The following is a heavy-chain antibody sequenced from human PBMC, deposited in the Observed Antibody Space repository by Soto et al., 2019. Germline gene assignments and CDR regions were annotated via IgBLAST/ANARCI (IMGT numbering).Heavy chain of an antibody. Sequence: GGSLRLSCAASGFTFSSYAMHWVRQAPGKGLEWVAVISYDGSNKYYADSVKGRFTISRDNSKNTLYLQMNSLRAEDTAVYYCASEPPIAAARNRVPKFDYWGQGSLVTVSS. V-gene: IGHV3-30-3*01. J-gene: IGHJ4*02. D-gene: IGHD6-13*01. CDR2: ISYDGSNK. CDR1: GFTFSSYA. CDR3: ASEPPIAAARNRVPKFDY.